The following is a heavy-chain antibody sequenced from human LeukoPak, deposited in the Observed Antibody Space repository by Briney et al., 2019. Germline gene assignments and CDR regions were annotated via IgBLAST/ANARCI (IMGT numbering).Heavy chain of an antibody. CDR3: ARVSHYYDSSGYSADAFDI. CDR1: GGSISRYY. D-gene: IGHD3-22*01. Sequence: PSETLSLTCTVSGGSISRYYWSWIRQPAGKGLEWIGRIYTSGSTNYNPSLKSRVTMSVDTSKNQFSLKLSSVTAADTAVYYCARVSHYYDSSGYSADAFDIWGQGTMVTVSS. CDR2: IYTSGST. V-gene: IGHV4-4*07. J-gene: IGHJ3*02.